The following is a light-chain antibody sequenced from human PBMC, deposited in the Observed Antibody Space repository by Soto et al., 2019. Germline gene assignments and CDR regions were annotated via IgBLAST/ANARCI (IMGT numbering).Light chain of an antibody. V-gene: IGLV2-14*02. Sequence: QSALTQPASVSGSPGQSITISCTRTSNDFGTYYFVSWYQQHPDKAPKLIIYDGTERPSGIPERFSGSNSGNTATLTISRVEAGDEADYYCQVWDTSDHSWVFGGGTKLTVL. CDR1: SNDFGTYYF. CDR3: QVWDTSDHSWV. CDR2: DGT. J-gene: IGLJ3*02.